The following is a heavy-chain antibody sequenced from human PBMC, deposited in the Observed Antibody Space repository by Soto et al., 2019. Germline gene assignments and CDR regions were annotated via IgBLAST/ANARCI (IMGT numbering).Heavy chain of an antibody. CDR1: GGSISPYY. V-gene: IGHV4-59*01. CDR3: ARDRATFDY. D-gene: IGHD3-10*01. CDR2: IYYSGST. Sequence: NPSETLSLTCTVSGGSISPYYWSWIRQPPGKGLEWIGYIYYSGSTNYNPSLKSRVTISVDTSKNQFSLKLSSVTAADTAVYYCARDRATFDYWGQGTLVTVSS. J-gene: IGHJ4*02.